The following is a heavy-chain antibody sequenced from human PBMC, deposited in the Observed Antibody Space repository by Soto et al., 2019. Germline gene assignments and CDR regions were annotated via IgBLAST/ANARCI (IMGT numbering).Heavy chain of an antibody. D-gene: IGHD2-2*01. CDR1: GFTFSSYA. CDR2: ISYDGSNK. J-gene: IGHJ6*02. V-gene: IGHV3-30-3*01. CDR3: AREPGAAPILVIYYYGMDV. Sequence: PGGSLRLSCAASGFTFSSYAMHWVRQAPGKGLEWVAVISYDGSNKYYADSVKGRFTISRDNSKNTLYLQMNSLRAEDTAVYYCAREPGAAPILVIYYYGMDVWGQGATVTVSS.